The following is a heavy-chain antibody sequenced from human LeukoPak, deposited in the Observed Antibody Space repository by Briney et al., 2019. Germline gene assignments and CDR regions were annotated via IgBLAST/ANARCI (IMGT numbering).Heavy chain of an antibody. J-gene: IGHJ4*02. CDR1: GFTFSSYS. CDR2: ISGSSGTI. Sequence: GGSLRLSCAASGFTFSSYSMNWVRQAPGKGLEWVSYISGSSGTISYADSVKGRFTISRDNAKNSLYLQMNSLRDEDTAIYYCARVGSSWLNFDYWGQGTLVTVS. CDR3: ARVGSSWLNFDY. V-gene: IGHV3-48*02. D-gene: IGHD6-13*01.